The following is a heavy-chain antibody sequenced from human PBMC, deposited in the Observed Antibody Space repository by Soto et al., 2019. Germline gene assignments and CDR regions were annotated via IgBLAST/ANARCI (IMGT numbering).Heavy chain of an antibody. Sequence: GGSLRLSCAASGFTFSSYSMNWVRQAPGKGLEWVSSISSSSSYIYYADSVKGRFTISRDNAKNSLYLQMNSLRAEDTAVYYCASQYISSWYYYYYGMDVWGQGTTVTVSS. J-gene: IGHJ6*02. CDR3: ASQYISSWYYYYYGMDV. V-gene: IGHV3-21*01. CDR2: ISSSSSYI. CDR1: GFTFSSYS. D-gene: IGHD6-13*01.